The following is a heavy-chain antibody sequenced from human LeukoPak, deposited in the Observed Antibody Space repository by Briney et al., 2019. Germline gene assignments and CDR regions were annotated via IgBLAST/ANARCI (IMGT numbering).Heavy chain of an antibody. V-gene: IGHV1-24*01. CDR2: FDPEDGET. D-gene: IGHD2-2*02. Sequence: ASVKVSCKVSGYTLTELSMHWVRQAPGKGLEWMGGFDPEDGETIYAQKFQGRVTMTEDTPTDTAYMELSSLRSEDTAVYYCATVSHYTLHQIPGPSAFDIWGQGTMVTVSS. CDR1: GYTLTELS. CDR3: ATVSHYTLHQIPGPSAFDI. J-gene: IGHJ3*02.